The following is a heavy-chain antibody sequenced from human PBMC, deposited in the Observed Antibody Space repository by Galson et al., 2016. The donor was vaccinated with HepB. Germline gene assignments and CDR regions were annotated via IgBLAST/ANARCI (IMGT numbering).Heavy chain of an antibody. CDR3: AKAGYFSYVTCPLEY. J-gene: IGHJ4*02. V-gene: IGHV3-23*01. D-gene: IGHD2-15*01. CDR2: ISDSGDRT. Sequence: SLRLSCAASGLTFSGFAMTWVRQAPGKGLEWVSVISDSGDRTYYADSVKGRLTISRDNSKRTLYLQMDSLRAEDTAIYYCAKAGYFSYVTCPLEYWGQGTLVTVSS. CDR1: GLTFSGFA.